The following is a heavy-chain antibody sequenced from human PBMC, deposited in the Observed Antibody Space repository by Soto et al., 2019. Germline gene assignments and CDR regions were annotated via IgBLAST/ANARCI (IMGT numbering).Heavy chain of an antibody. CDR1: GDSISSSSW. D-gene: IGHD3-10*01. CDR2: IYPSGTT. J-gene: IGHJ4*02. V-gene: IGHV4-4*03. Sequence: HVQLQESGPGLVKPPGTLSLTCAVSGDSISSSSWWSWVRLPPGKGLEWIGEIYPSGTTNSNPSLRSRVTISVDKSKNQFSLKLSSVTAEDTAVYYCTRRGDGSGSLDYWGQGTLVTVSS. CDR3: TRRGDGSGSLDY.